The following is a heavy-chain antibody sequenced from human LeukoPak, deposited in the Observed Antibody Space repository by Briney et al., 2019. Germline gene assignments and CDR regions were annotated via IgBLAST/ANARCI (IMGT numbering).Heavy chain of an antibody. CDR1: GFTFSSYG. J-gene: IGHJ6*03. Sequence: PGGSLRLSCAASGFTFSSYGMHWVRQAPGKGLEWVAFIRYDGSNKYYADSVKGRFTISRDNSKNTLYLQMNSLRAEDTAVYYCAKGLRRTFESYYYTDVGGKGTTVTVSS. CDR3: AKGLRRTFESYYYTDV. CDR2: IRYDGSNK. D-gene: IGHD3-16*01. V-gene: IGHV3-30*02.